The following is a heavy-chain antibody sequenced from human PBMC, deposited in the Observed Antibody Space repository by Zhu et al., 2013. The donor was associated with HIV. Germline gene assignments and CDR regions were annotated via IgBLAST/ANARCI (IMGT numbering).Heavy chain of an antibody. CDR1: GGTFSSYA. J-gene: IGHJ4*02. CDR2: IIPVFGTA. V-gene: IGHV1-69*01. CDR3: AREGGEDYGLGDYRYPLTP. Sequence: QVQLVQSGAEVKKPGSSVKVSCKASGGTFSSYAISWVRQAPGQGFEWMGGIIPVFGTANYAQKFQDRVTITADESTNTAYMELSSLRSEDTAVYYCAREGGEDYGLGDYRYPLTPWGQGTLVTVSS. D-gene: IGHD3-16*02.